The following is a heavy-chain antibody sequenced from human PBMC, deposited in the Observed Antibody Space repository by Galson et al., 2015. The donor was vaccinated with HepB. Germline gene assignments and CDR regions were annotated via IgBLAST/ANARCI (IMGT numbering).Heavy chain of an antibody. D-gene: IGHD6-6*01. CDR1: GFTFSSYW. CDR2: IKQDGSEK. V-gene: IGHV3-7*03. Sequence: SLRLSCAASGFTFSSYWMSWVRQAPGKGLEWLANIKQDGSEKYYVDSVKGRFTISRDNAKNSLYLQMNSLRAEDTAVYYCARAKGSSSSHDAFDIWGQGTMVTVSS. J-gene: IGHJ3*02. CDR3: ARAKGSSSSHDAFDI.